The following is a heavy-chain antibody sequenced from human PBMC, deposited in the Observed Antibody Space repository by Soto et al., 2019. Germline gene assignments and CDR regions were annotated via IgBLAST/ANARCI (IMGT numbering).Heavy chain of an antibody. V-gene: IGHV4-4*02. D-gene: IGHD6-19*01. Sequence: SETLSLTCAVSGGSISSSNWWSWVRQPPGKGLEWIGEIYHSGSTNYNPSLKSRVTISVDKSKNQFSLKLSSVTAADTAVYYCARVAVAGKLKYFDYWGQGTLVTVSS. CDR1: GGSISSSNW. CDR2: IYHSGST. J-gene: IGHJ4*02. CDR3: ARVAVAGKLKYFDY.